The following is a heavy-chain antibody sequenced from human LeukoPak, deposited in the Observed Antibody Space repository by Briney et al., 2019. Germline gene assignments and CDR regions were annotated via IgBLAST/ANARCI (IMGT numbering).Heavy chain of an antibody. V-gene: IGHV4-59*12. J-gene: IGHJ4*02. CDR1: GDSISSYY. CDR2: IYYSGIT. CDR3: AREGIVRTYDQ. D-gene: IGHD2/OR15-2a*01. Sequence: SETLSLTCTVSGDSISSYYWYWFRQPPGKELEWIACIYYSGITHYNPSLKSRVTISLVTSKNQFSLRLSSVTAADTAVYYCAREGIVRTYDQWGQGTLVTVSS.